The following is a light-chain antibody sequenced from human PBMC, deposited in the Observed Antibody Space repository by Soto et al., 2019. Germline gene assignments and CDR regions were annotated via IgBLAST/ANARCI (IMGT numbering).Light chain of an antibody. V-gene: IGKV1-5*01. Sequence: DIQMTQSPSTLSASVGDRVTITCRASQSISTWLAWYQQKPAKAPNLLIYDASSLESGVPTRFSGSGSGTEFTLTISMLQAEDFASYYCQQYNSYSTFGQGTKLEIK. J-gene: IGKJ1*01. CDR3: QQYNSYST. CDR1: QSISTW. CDR2: DAS.